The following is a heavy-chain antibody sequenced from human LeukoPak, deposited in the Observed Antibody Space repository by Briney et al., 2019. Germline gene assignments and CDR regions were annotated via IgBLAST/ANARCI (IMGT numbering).Heavy chain of an antibody. CDR2: IVVGSGNT. CDR1: GFTFTSSA. CDR3: AIPVGWYVKDAFDI. V-gene: IGHV1-58*01. J-gene: IGHJ3*02. D-gene: IGHD6-19*01. Sequence: GASVKVSCKASGFTFTSSAVQWVRQARGQRLEWIGRIVVGSGNTNYAQKFQEGVTITRDMSTSTAYMELSSLRSEDTAVYYCAIPVGWYVKDAFDIWGQGTMVTVSS.